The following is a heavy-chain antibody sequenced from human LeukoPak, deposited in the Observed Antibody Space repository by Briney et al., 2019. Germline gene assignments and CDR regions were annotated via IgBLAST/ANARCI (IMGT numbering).Heavy chain of an antibody. CDR2: INPNSGGT. CDR3: ARVRGGRVDWYFDL. J-gene: IGHJ2*01. Sequence: ASVKVSCKASGYTFTSYDINWVRQAPGQGLEWMGWINPNSGGTNYAQKFQGRVTMTRDTSISTAYMELSRLRSDDTAVYYCARVRGGRVDWYFDLWGRGTLVTVSS. D-gene: IGHD2-15*01. V-gene: IGHV1-2*02. CDR1: GYTFTSYD.